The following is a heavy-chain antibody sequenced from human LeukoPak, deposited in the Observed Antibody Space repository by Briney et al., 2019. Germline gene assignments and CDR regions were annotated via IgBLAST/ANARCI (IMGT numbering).Heavy chain of an antibody. J-gene: IGHJ4*02. CDR1: GFTVSSFG. Sequence: PGGSLRLPCAVSGFTVSSFGMSWVRQAPGKGLEWISAISVDGESAYYADSVKGRFIISRDNSKNTLYLQLSSLRAEDTAVYYCAQGYLSGWYPYWGLGSLVSVSS. V-gene: IGHV3-23*01. CDR2: ISVDGESA. D-gene: IGHD6-19*01. CDR3: AQGYLSGWYPY.